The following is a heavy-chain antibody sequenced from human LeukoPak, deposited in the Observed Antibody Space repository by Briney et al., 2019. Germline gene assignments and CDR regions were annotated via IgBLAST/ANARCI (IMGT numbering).Heavy chain of an antibody. CDR2: MDPNSGNT. CDR3: ARYAVVAAMNWFDP. J-gene: IGHJ5*02. Sequence: GASEKVSCKASGYTFTSCDINWVRQATGQGLEWVGWMDPNSGNTGYAQKFQGRVTMTRDTSISTAYMELSSLRSEDTAVYYCARYAVVAAMNWFDPWGQGTLVIVSS. D-gene: IGHD2-15*01. CDR1: GYTFTSCD. V-gene: IGHV1-8*02.